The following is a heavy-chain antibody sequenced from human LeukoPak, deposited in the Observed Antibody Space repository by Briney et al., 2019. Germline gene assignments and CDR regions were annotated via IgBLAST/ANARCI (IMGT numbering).Heavy chain of an antibody. J-gene: IGHJ6*03. CDR3: ATERAGERPRPLLSYYYMDV. D-gene: IGHD3-16*01. CDR2: IKQDGSEK. Sequence: PGGSLRLSCAVSGFTVSGNYMSWVRQAPGKGLEWVANIKQDGSEKHYVDSVKGRFTISRDNAKNSLYLQMNSLRAEDTAVYYCATERAGERPRPLLSYYYMDVWGKGTTVTISS. V-gene: IGHV3-7*01. CDR1: GFTVSGNY.